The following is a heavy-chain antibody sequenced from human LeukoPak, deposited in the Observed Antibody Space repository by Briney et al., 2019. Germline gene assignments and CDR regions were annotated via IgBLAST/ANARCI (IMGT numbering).Heavy chain of an antibody. V-gene: IGHV4-38-2*02. CDR3: ARDCPPYYYDSSGSRVFDY. CDR2: IYHSGST. Sequence: SETLSLTCAVSGYSISSGYYWGWIRQPPGKGLEWIGSIYHSGSTYYNPSLKSRVTISVDTSKNQFSLKLSSVTAADTAVYYCARDCPPYYYDSSGSRVFDYWSQGTLLTVSS. D-gene: IGHD3-22*01. CDR1: GYSISSGYY. J-gene: IGHJ4*02.